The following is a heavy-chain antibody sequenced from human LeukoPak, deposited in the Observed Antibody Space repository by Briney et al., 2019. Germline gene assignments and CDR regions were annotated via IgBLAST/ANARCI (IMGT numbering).Heavy chain of an antibody. CDR1: GFTFSSYS. J-gene: IGHJ4*02. D-gene: IGHD6-19*01. CDR2: ISSSSSYI. Sequence: GGSLRLSCAASGFTFSSYSMNWVRQAPGKGLEWVSSISSSSSYIDYADSVKGRFTISRDNAKNSLYLQMNSLRAEDTAVYYCVRDTAVAGTVDYWGQGTLVTVSS. CDR3: VRDTAVAGTVDY. V-gene: IGHV3-21*01.